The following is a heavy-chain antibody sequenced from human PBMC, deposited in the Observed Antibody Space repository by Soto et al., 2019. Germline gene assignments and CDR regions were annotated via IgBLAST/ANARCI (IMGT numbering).Heavy chain of an antibody. Sequence: QVQLVESGGGVVQPGRSLRLSCAASGFTFSSYAMHWVRQAPGKGLEWVAVISYDGSNKYYADSVKGRFTISRDNSKNTLYLQMNSLRAEDTAVYYCARDLGRITGNYLYGYWGQGTLVTVSS. D-gene: IGHD1-20*01. V-gene: IGHV3-30-3*01. CDR1: GFTFSSYA. CDR3: ARDLGRITGNYLYGY. J-gene: IGHJ4*02. CDR2: ISYDGSNK.